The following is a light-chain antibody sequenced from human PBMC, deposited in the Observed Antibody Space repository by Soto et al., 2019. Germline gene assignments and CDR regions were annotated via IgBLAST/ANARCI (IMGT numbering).Light chain of an antibody. CDR2: SNN. CDR3: AAWDDSLNVPYV. CDR1: SSNIGSNT. J-gene: IGLJ1*01. Sequence: QSLLTQPPSASVTPGQRVTISCSGSSSNIGSNTVNWYQQLPGTAPKLLIYSNNQRPSGVPDRFSGSKSGTSASLAISGLQSEDEADYYCAAWDDSLNVPYVFGTGTKVTVL. V-gene: IGLV1-44*01.